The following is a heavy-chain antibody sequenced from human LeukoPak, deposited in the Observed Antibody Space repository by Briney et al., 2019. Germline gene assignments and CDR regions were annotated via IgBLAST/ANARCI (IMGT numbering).Heavy chain of an antibody. CDR2: ISGSGGST. CDR1: GFTFSSYA. V-gene: IGHV3-23*01. Sequence: GGSLRLSCAASGFTFSSYAMSWVRQAPGKGLEWVSAISGSGGSTYYADSVKGRFTISRDNSKNTLYLQMNSLRAEDTAVYYCAKPVVPAATDYYYYYMDVWGKGTTVTVSS. CDR3: AKPVVPAATDYYYYYMDV. D-gene: IGHD2-2*01. J-gene: IGHJ6*03.